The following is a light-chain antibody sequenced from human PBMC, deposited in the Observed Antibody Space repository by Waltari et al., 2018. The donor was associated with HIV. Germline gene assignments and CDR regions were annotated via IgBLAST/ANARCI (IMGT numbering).Light chain of an antibody. CDR1: GSDIGLYDL. V-gene: IGLV2-14*01. J-gene: IGLJ2*01. CDR2: GVS. CDR3: SAYTMSGSLV. Sequence: QSALTQPASLSGSPGQSITITCSGSGSDIGLYDLVSWYRPEPGKAPRLLIYGVSNRPSEISRRFSGSKARTTASLTISALQAEDEGDYYCSAYTMSGSLVFGGGTKLTVL.